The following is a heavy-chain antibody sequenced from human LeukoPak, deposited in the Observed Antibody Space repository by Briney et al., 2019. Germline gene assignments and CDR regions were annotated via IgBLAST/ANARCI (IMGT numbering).Heavy chain of an antibody. D-gene: IGHD3-22*01. Sequence: GASVKVSCKASGYTFTSYGISWVRQAPGQGLEWMGWISAYNGNTNYAQKLQGRVTMTTDTSTSTAYMELRSLRSDDTAVYYCARDSFGGYYDSSGTFNYWGQGTLVTVSS. CDR1: GYTFTSYG. V-gene: IGHV1-18*01. CDR3: ARDSFGGYYDSSGTFNY. CDR2: ISAYNGNT. J-gene: IGHJ4*02.